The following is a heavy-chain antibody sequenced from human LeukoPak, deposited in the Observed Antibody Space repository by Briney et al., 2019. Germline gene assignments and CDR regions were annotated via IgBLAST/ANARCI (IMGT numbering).Heavy chain of an antibody. D-gene: IGHD2-2*01. CDR3: ARDPYCSTTSCYLGYFDY. CDR1: GFTFSSYA. J-gene: IGHJ4*02. Sequence: GGSLRLSCAASGFTFSSYAMSWVRQAPGKGLEWVSAISGSGGSTYYADSVKCRFTISRDNSKNTVYLQMNSLRAEDTAVYYCARDPYCSTTSCYLGYFDYWGQGTLVTVSS. CDR2: ISGSGGST. V-gene: IGHV3-23*01.